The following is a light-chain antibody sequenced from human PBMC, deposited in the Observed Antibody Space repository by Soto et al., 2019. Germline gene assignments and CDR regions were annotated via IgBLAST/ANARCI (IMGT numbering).Light chain of an antibody. J-gene: IGKJ4*01. Sequence: EIVLTQSPGTLSLSPGERATLYCRASKTVSSRFLAWYQQKPGQAPRLLIYGALSRATGIPDRFSGSGSGTDFTLTISRLEPEDFSLYYCQQYATSPLTVGGGTKVEIK. V-gene: IGKV3-20*01. CDR3: QQYATSPLT. CDR1: KTVSSRF. CDR2: GAL.